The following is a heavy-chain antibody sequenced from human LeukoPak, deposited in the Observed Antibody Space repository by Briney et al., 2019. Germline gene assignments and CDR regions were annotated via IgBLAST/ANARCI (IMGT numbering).Heavy chain of an antibody. D-gene: IGHD6-19*01. J-gene: IGHJ4*02. CDR1: GFTFSSYW. V-gene: IGHV3-74*01. Sequence: GGSLRLSCAASGFTFSSYWMHWVRQAPGKGLVWVSRIITDGSSISYADSVKGRFTISRDNAKDTVYLQMNSLRAEDTAVYYCARGWLYSSGIYYFDYWGQGTLVTVSS. CDR2: IITDGSSI. CDR3: ARGWLYSSGIYYFDY.